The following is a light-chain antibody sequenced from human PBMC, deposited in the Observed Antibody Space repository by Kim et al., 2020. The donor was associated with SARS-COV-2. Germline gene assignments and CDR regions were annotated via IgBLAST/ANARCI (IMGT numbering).Light chain of an antibody. CDR2: QDS. CDR1: KLGDKY. J-gene: IGLJ1*01. Sequence: VSPRQTASITCSGDKLGDKYARWYQQKPGQSPVLVIYQDSKRPSGIPERFSGSNSGNTATLTISGTQAMDEADYYCQAWDSSTAVFGTGTKVTVL. V-gene: IGLV3-1*01. CDR3: QAWDSSTAV.